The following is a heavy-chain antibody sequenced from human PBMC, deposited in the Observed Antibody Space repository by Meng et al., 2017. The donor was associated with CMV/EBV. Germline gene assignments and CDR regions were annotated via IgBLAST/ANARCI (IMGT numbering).Heavy chain of an antibody. J-gene: IGHJ4*02. Sequence: ATAGFTFSSYAMRWVRRAPGKGLEWVSSITSGGSGTYYADSVKGRFTISRDNSENTLYLQMSSLRADDTAVYFCARRDNTNWYSLDYWGQGTLVTVSS. CDR1: GFTFSSYA. V-gene: IGHV3-23*01. D-gene: IGHD7-27*01. CDR2: ITSGGSGT. CDR3: ARRDNTNWYSLDY.